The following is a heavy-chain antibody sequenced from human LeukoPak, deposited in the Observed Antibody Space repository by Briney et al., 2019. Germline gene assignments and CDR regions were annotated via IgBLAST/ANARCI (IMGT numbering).Heavy chain of an antibody. J-gene: IGHJ6*03. CDR3: ARVHTIRMKEHYYYYMDV. V-gene: IGHV1-69*13. CDR1: GGTFSSYA. CDR2: IIPIFGTA. D-gene: IGHD3-3*01. Sequence: ASVKVSCKASGGTFSSYAISWVRQAPGQGLEWMGGIIPIFGTANYAQKFQGRVTITADESTSTAYMELSSLRSEDTAVYYCARVHTIRMKEHYYYYMDVWGKGTTVTVSS.